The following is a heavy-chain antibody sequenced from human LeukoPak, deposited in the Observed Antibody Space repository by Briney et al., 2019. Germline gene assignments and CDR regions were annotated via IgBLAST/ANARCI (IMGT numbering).Heavy chain of an antibody. CDR1: GGSISSYY. CDR2: IYYSGST. Sequence: PSETLSLTCTVSGGSISSYYWSWIRQPPGKGLEWIGYIYYSGSTNYNPSLKSRVTISVDTSKNQFSLKLSSVTAADTAVYYCARVTRDYGSGSYQYYFDYWGQGTLVTVSS. J-gene: IGHJ4*02. D-gene: IGHD3-10*01. CDR3: ARVTRDYGSGSYQYYFDY. V-gene: IGHV4-59*01.